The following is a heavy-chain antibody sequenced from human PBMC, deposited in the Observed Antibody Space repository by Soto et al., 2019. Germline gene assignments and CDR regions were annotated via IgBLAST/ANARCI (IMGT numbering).Heavy chain of an antibody. J-gene: IGHJ1*01. Sequence: QVQLKESGPGLVKPSETLSLTCTVSGGSISSYYWNWRRQPPGKGLEWIGYIYYRGNTNYNPSLKSRLTMSADMSRSRFPLLLTSVTAADAAVSYCARDTTQAGQLWGQGTLVTVSA. D-gene: IGHD2-2*01. CDR1: GGSISSYY. CDR3: ARDTTQAGQL. CDR2: IYYRGNT. V-gene: IGHV4-59*01.